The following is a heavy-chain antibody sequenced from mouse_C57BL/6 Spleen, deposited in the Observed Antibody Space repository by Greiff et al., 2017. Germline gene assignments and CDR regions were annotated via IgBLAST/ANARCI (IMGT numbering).Heavy chain of an antibody. CDR2: IHPNSGST. CDR1: GYTFTSYW. CDR3: ARRGRDAMDY. J-gene: IGHJ4*01. D-gene: IGHD3-3*01. V-gene: IGHV1-64*01. Sequence: QVQLQQPGAELVKPGASVKLSCKASGYTFTSYWMHWVKQRPGQGLEWIGMIHPNSGSTNYNEKFKSKATLTVYKSSSTAYMQLSSLTSEDSAVYYCARRGRDAMDYWGQGTSVTVSS.